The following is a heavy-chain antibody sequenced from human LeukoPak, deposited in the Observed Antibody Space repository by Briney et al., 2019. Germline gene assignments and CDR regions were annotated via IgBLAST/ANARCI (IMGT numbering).Heavy chain of an antibody. CDR3: ARGRLLWFGEATCFDP. V-gene: IGHV1-2*02. D-gene: IGHD3-10*01. Sequence: ASVKVSCKASGYTFTGYYMHWVRQTPRQGLEWMGWINPNSGGTNYAQKFQGRVTMTRDTSISTAYMEMSRLRSDDTGVYYCARGRLLWFGEATCFDPWGQGTLVTVSS. CDR2: INPNSGGT. CDR1: GYTFTGYY. J-gene: IGHJ5*02.